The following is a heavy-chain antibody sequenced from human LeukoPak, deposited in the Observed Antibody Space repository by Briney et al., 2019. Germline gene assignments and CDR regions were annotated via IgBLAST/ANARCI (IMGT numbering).Heavy chain of an antibody. D-gene: IGHD6-13*01. J-gene: IGHJ4*02. V-gene: IGHV3-7*01. CDR2: IKRDGSEK. CDR3: AREISSSWSDYFDY. CDR1: GFTFSSYW. Sequence: GESLRLSCAASGFTFSSYWMSWVRQAPGKGLEWVANIKRDGSEKYYVDSVKGRFTISRDNAKNSLYLQMNSLRAEDTAVYYCAREISSSWSDYFDYWGQGTLVTVSS.